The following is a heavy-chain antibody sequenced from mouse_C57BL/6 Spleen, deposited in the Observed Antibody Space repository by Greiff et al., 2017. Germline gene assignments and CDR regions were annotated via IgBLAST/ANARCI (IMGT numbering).Heavy chain of an antibody. CDR1: GYTFTSYW. CDR3: ARGVTVVATNWYFDV. CDR2: IDPSDSYT. V-gene: IGHV1-69*01. D-gene: IGHD1-1*01. Sequence: VQLQQSGAELVMPGASVKLSCKASGYTFTSYWMHWVKQRPGQGLEWIGEIDPSDSYTNYNQKFKGKSTLTVAKSSSTAYMQLSSLTSEDSAVYYCARGVTVVATNWYFDVWGTGTTVTVAS. J-gene: IGHJ1*03.